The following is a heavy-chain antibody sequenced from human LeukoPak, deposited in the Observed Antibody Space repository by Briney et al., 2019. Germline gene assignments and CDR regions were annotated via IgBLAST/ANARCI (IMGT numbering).Heavy chain of an antibody. CDR3: ARRSYYDLDYFDY. CDR2: ISYDGTNK. J-gene: IGHJ4*02. Sequence: GRSLRLSCAASGFTFSSYAMHWVRQAPGKGLEWVTVISYDGTNKYYTDSVKGRFTISRDNPKNTLYLQMNSLRAEDTAVYYCARRSYYDLDYFDYWGQGTLVTVSS. D-gene: IGHD1-26*01. V-gene: IGHV3-30*04. CDR1: GFTFSSYA.